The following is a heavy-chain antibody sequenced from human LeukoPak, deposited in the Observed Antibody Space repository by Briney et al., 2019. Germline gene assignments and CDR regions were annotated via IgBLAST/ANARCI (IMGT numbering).Heavy chain of an antibody. Sequence: PGGSLRLSCAASGFTFSSYAMSWVRQAPGKGLEWVSAISGSGGSTYYADSVKGRFTISRDNSKNTLYLQMNSLRAEDTAVYYCAKDIANRRQWLAPGGDYWGQGTLVTVSS. J-gene: IGHJ4*02. CDR3: AKDIANRRQWLAPGGDY. V-gene: IGHV3-23*01. D-gene: IGHD6-19*01. CDR1: GFTFSSYA. CDR2: ISGSGGST.